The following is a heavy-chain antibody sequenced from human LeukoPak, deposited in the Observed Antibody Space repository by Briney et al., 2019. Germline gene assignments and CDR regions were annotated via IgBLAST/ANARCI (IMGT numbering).Heavy chain of an antibody. CDR2: IYYSGST. V-gene: IGHV4-59*01. CDR3: ARGTVLRFLEWLPLFDY. J-gene: IGHJ4*02. Sequence: PSETLSLTCTASDDSISRDFWTWIRQPPGKGLEWIGYIYYSGSTNYNPSLKSRVTILVDTSKNQFSLKLSSVTAADTAVYYCARGTVLRFLEWLPLFDYWGQGTLVTVSS. CDR1: DDSISRDF. D-gene: IGHD3-3*01.